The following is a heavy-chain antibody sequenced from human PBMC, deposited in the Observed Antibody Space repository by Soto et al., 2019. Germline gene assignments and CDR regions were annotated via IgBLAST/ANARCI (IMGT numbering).Heavy chain of an antibody. V-gene: IGHV1-8*01. CDR1: GYTFTSYA. CDR2: MNPNSGNT. Sequence: GASVKVSCKASGYTFTSYAINWVRQATGQGLEWMGWMNPNSGNTGYAQKFQGRVTMTRNTSISTAYMELSSLRSEDTAVYYCARGRTGAARWGGAFDIWGQGTMVTVSS. CDR3: ARGRTGAARWGGAFDI. J-gene: IGHJ3*02. D-gene: IGHD6-6*01.